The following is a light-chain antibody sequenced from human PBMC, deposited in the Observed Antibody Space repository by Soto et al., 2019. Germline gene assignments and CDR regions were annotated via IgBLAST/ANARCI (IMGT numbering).Light chain of an antibody. CDR2: GAS. Sequence: EIVLTQSPGTLSLSPGERATLSCRASQSVSSSYLAWYQQKPGQAPRLLIYGASSRATGIPDRFSGSGSGTYLALTISSLQPEAFAVYYCQQCGISPPYTFGQGTKLEIK. CDR3: QQCGISPPYT. V-gene: IGKV3-20*01. CDR1: QSVSSSY. J-gene: IGKJ2*01.